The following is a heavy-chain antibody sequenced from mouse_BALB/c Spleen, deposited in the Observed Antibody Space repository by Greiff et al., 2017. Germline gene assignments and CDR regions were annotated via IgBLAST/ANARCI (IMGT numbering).Heavy chain of an antibody. D-gene: IGHD2-4*01. J-gene: IGHJ4*01. Sequence: VQVVESGPGLVAPSQSLSITCTVSGFSLSSYSVHWVRQPPGKGLEWLGMIWGGGGTDYNSALKSRLSISKDNSKSQVFLKMNSLQTDDTAMYYCVTVSYEYDDAMDYWGQGTSVTVSS. V-gene: IGHV2-6-4*01. CDR3: VTVSYEYDDAMDY. CDR2: IWGGGGT. CDR1: GFSLSSYS.